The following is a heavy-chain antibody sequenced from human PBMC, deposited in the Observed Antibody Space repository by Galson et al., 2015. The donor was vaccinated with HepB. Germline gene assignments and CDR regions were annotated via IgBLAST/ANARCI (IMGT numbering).Heavy chain of an antibody. CDR1: GGTFSNYS. CDR3: ARGPTVTTFSSYFDY. Sequence: SVKVSCKASGGTFSNYSISWVRQAPGQGLEWMGGIIPIFGAANYVQKFQGRVTITADKSTSTVYMELSSLTSADTAVYYCARGPTVTTFSSYFDYWGQGTLVTVSS. D-gene: IGHD4-11*01. J-gene: IGHJ4*02. CDR2: IIPIFGAA. V-gene: IGHV1-69*06.